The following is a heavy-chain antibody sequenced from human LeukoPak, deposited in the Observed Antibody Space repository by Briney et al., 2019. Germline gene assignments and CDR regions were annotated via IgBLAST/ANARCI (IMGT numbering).Heavy chain of an antibody. D-gene: IGHD3-22*01. Sequence: SSETLSLTCAVYGGSFSGYYWRWIRQPPGKGLEWIGEINHSGSTNYNPSLKSRVTISVDTSKNQFSLKLSSVTAADTAVYYCARGQYYYDSSGALDYWGQGTLVTVSS. CDR3: ARGQYYYDSSGALDY. J-gene: IGHJ4*02. CDR2: INHSGST. CDR1: GGSFSGYY. V-gene: IGHV4-34*01.